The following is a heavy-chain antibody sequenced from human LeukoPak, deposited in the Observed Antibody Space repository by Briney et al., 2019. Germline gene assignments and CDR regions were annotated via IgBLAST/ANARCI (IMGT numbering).Heavy chain of an antibody. J-gene: IGHJ4*02. CDR2: IRYDGSNK. D-gene: IGHD6-19*01. Sequence: PGGSLRLSCAASGFTFSSYGMHWVRQAPGKGLEWVAFIRYDGSNKYYADSVKGRFTISRDNSKNTLYLQMNSLRAEDTAVYYCARDAVVAVAGMYYFDYWGQGTLVTVSS. V-gene: IGHV3-30*02. CDR1: GFTFSSYG. CDR3: ARDAVVAVAGMYYFDY.